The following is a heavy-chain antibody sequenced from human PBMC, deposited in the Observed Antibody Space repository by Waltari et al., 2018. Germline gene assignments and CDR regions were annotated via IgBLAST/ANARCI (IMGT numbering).Heavy chain of an antibody. CDR3: ARVDYGEGGFDP. J-gene: IGHJ5*02. V-gene: IGHV1-69*01. Sequence: QVQLVQSGAEVKKPGSSVKVSCKASGGTFSSYAISWVRQAPGQGLGWMGGIIPNFGTANDEQKFQGRVTITADESTRTAYMELSSLRSEDTAVYYCARVDYGEGGFDPWGQGTLVTVSS. CDR1: GGTFSSYA. D-gene: IGHD4-17*01. CDR2: IIPNFGTA.